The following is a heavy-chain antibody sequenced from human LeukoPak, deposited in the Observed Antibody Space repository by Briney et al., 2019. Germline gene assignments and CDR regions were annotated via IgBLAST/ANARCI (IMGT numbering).Heavy chain of an antibody. V-gene: IGHV3-23*01. D-gene: IGHD1-1*01. CDR3: ANIRTTYLDWDYFDY. CDR1: GFTFSSSA. J-gene: IGHJ4*02. Sequence: GGSLGLSCAASGFTFSSSAMSWVRQVPGKGLEWVSGISASGGSTYYADSVRGRFTISRDNSKNTLYVQMNSLRDEDTAVYYCANIRTTYLDWDYFDYWGQGTLVTVSS. CDR2: ISASGGST.